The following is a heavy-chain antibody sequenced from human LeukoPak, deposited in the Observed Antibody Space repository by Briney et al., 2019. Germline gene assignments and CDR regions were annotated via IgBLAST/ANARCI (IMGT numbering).Heavy chain of an antibody. V-gene: IGHV4-59*11. J-gene: IGHJ5*02. CDR3: AREYLQIYGAAGWFDP. Sequence: SETLSLTCTVSGDSISSHYWSWIRQPPGKGLEWIGYIYYSGSTNYNPSLKSRVTISVDTSKNQFSLKLSSVTAADTAVYYCAREYLQIYGAAGWFDPWGQGTLVTVSS. D-gene: IGHD4-17*01. CDR2: IYYSGST. CDR1: GDSISSHY.